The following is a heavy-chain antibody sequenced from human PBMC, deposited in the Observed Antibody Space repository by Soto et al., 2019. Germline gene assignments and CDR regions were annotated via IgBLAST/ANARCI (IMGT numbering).Heavy chain of an antibody. V-gene: IGHV4-4*02. CDR1: GGSISSSNW. Sequence: QVQLQESGPGLVKPSGTLSLTCAVSGGSISSSNWWSWVRQPPGKGLEWIGEIYHSGSTNYNPSLKSRVTLSVDKSKNQFSLKRSSVTAADTAVYYCASVRGGYYYAMDVWGQGTTVTVSS. CDR2: IYHSGST. D-gene: IGHD3-10*02. J-gene: IGHJ6*02. CDR3: ASVRGGYYYAMDV.